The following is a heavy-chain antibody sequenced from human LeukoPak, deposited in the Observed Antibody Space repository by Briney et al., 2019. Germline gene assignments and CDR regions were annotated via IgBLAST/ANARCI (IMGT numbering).Heavy chain of an antibody. CDR3: ARDRDITGATNWFDP. CDR2: IYHSGST. V-gene: IGHV4-4*02. J-gene: IGHJ5*02. D-gene: IGHD1-20*01. CDR1: GGSISSSNW. Sequence: PSETLSLTCAVSGGSISSSNWWSWVRQPPGKGLEWIGEIYHSGSTSYNPSLKSRVTISVDKSKNQFSLKLSSVTAADTAVYYCARDRDITGATNWFDPWGQGTLVTVSS.